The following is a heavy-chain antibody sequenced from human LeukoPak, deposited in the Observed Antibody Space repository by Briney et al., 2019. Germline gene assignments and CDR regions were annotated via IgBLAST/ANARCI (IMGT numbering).Heavy chain of an antibody. J-gene: IGHJ4*02. CDR2: ISSDGTNK. CDR3: AKDRGHYYYGSGSLFDY. CDR1: GFTFSDYA. D-gene: IGHD3-10*01. Sequence: GGSLRLSCVVAGFTFSDYAIHWVRQTPGKGLEWVAVISSDGTNKYYTDSVRGRFTISRDNSKNTLFLQMTSLRGDDTAIYYCAKDRGHYYYGSGSLFDYRGQGTLVTVSS. V-gene: IGHV3-30*04.